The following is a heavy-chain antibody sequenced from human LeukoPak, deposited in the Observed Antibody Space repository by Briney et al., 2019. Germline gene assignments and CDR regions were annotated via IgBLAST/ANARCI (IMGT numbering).Heavy chain of an antibody. Sequence: ASVKVSCKASGYTFTGYYMHWVRQAPGQGLEWMGWINPNSGGTNYAQKFQGRVTMTRDTSVSTAYMELSRLRSDDTAVYYCARDLRKENWFDPWGQGTLVTVSS. V-gene: IGHV1-2*02. CDR2: INPNSGGT. CDR1: GYTFTGYY. CDR3: ARDLRKENWFDP. J-gene: IGHJ5*02.